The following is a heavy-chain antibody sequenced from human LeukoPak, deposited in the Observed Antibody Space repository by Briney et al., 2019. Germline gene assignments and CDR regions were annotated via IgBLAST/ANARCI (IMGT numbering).Heavy chain of an antibody. V-gene: IGHV3-7*03. CDR3: ARVGNYYDSSGYYLSFDY. CDR2: IKHDGSEE. J-gene: IGHJ4*02. CDR1: GFILSGYF. Sequence: GSLRLSCAASGFILSGYFMSWVRQAPGKGLEWVASIKHDGSEEYYVDSVKGRFTISRDNAKNSLYLQMNSLRAEDTAVYYCARVGNYYDSSGYYLSFDYWGQGTLVTVSS. D-gene: IGHD3-22*01.